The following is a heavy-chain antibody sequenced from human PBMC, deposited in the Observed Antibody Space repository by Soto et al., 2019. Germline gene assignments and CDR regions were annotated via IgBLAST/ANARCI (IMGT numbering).Heavy chain of an antibody. V-gene: IGHV4-34*01. J-gene: IGHJ6*02. CDR3: ASYMVRGVIITPPEDYYYGMDV. D-gene: IGHD3-10*01. Sequence: QVQLQQWGAGLLKPSETLSLTCAVYGGSFSGYYWSWIRQPPGKGLEWIGEINHSGSTNYNPSLKNRVTISVDTSKNQVSLKLSSVTAADTAVYYCASYMVRGVIITPPEDYYYGMDVWGQGTTVTVSS. CDR2: INHSGST. CDR1: GGSFSGYY.